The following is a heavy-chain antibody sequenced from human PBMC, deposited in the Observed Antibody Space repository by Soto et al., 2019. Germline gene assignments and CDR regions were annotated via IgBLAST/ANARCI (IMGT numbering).Heavy chain of an antibody. J-gene: IGHJ4*02. Sequence: SETLSLTCAVSGGSISSSNWWSWVRQPPGKGLEWIGEIYYSGTTKYNPSLKSRVTISVDKSKNQFYLKLYSVTAADTAVYYCARDQGYCDGGSCYVFDSWGQGTQVTVSS. CDR2: IYYSGTT. D-gene: IGHD2-15*01. CDR1: GGSISSSNW. CDR3: ARDQGYCDGGSCYVFDS. V-gene: IGHV4-4*02.